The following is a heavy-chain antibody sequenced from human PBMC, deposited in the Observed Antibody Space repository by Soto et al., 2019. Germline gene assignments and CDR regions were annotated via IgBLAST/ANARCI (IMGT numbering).Heavy chain of an antibody. CDR2: ISAYNGNT. Sequence: ASVKVSCKTSGYTFTRYGISWLRLAPGHGLEWMGWISAYNGNTNYGQKFQGRVTMTTDTSSSTVYMELRSLRSEDTAVYYCAIIRGSGSYGNWFDPWGQGTLVTVSS. CDR3: AIIRGSGSYGNWFDP. D-gene: IGHD3-10*01. V-gene: IGHV1-18*01. CDR1: GYTFTRYG. J-gene: IGHJ5*02.